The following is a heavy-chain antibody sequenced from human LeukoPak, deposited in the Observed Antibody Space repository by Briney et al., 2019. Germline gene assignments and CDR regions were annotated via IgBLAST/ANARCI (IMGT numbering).Heavy chain of an antibody. V-gene: IGHV3-30-3*02. CDR3: VKQWDYAGDY. J-gene: IGHJ4*02. CDR1: GFTFSSYA. Sequence: GGSLRLSCAASGFTFSSYAMHWVRQAPGKGLEWVAVISYDGSNKYYADSVKGRFTISRDNSMNTLSLQLNSLGPEDTAVYYCVKQWDYAGDYWGQGTLVTVSS. D-gene: IGHD4-17*01. CDR2: ISYDGSNK.